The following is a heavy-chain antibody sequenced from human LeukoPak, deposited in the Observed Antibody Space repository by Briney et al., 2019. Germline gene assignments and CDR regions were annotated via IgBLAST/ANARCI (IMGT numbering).Heavy chain of an antibody. CDR2: INHSGST. V-gene: IGHV4-34*01. Sequence: SETLSLTCAVYGGSFSGYYWSWIRQPPGKGLEWIGEINHSGSTNYNPSLKSRVTISVDTSKNQFPLKLSSVTAADTAVYYCARGVWDGYYYGMDVWGQGTTVTVSS. CDR1: GGSFSGYY. J-gene: IGHJ6*02. D-gene: IGHD1-26*01. CDR3: ARGVWDGYYYGMDV.